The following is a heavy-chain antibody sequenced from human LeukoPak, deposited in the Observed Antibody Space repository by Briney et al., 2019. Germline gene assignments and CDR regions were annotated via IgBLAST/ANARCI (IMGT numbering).Heavy chain of an antibody. D-gene: IGHD3-22*01. J-gene: IGHJ4*02. CDR1: GGSISNDY. CDR3: ARLGARGENSGYYAYFDY. CDR2: ILYSGIT. V-gene: IGHV4-59*01. Sequence: SETLSLTCTVSGGSISNDYWSWIRLPPGKGLEYIGYILYSGITNYNPSLKSRVTISVDTSKSQFSLKLTSVTAADTAVYYCARLGARGENSGYYAYFDYWGQGTLVTVSS.